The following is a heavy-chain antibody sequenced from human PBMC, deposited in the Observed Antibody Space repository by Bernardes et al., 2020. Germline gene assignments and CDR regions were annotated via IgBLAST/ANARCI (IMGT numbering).Heavy chain of an antibody. J-gene: IGHJ4*02. V-gene: IGHV4-34*01. D-gene: IGHD3-16*02. CDR3: ARGRGNDYIWGSYRHNRPLDY. Sequence: SETLSLTCAVYGGSFSGYYWSWIRQPPGKGLEWIGEINHSGSTNYNPSLKSRVTISVDTSKNQFSLKLSSVTAADTAVYYCARGRGNDYIWGSYRHNRPLDYWGQGTLVTVSS. CDR2: INHSGST. CDR1: GGSFSGYY.